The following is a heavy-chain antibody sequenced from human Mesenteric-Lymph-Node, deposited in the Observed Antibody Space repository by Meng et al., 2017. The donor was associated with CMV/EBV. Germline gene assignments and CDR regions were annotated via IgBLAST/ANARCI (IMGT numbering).Heavy chain of an antibody. CDR2: ISWNSGSI. CDR1: GFTFDDYA. CDR3: AKGDSSSWYYYFDY. V-gene: IGHV3-9*01. D-gene: IGHD6-13*01. J-gene: IGHJ4*02. Sequence: GGSLRLSCAASGFTFDDYAMHWVRQAPGKGLEWVSGISWNSGSIGYADSVKGRFTISRDNAKNSLYLQMNSLRAEDTALYYCAKGDSSSWYYYFDYWGQGTLVTVSS.